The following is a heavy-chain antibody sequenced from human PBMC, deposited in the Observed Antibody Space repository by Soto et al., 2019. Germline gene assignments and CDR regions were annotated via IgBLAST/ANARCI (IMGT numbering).Heavy chain of an antibody. J-gene: IGHJ4*02. CDR3: ARIDYGDPDY. CDR2: SRNKANSYTT. CDR1: GFTFSDHY. V-gene: IGHV3-72*01. D-gene: IGHD4-17*01. Sequence: EVQLVESGGGLVQPGGSLRLSCAASGFTFSDHYMDWVRQAPGKGLEWVGRSRNKANSYTTDYAASVKGRFTISRDNSKNSLYLQINSLKTEDTAVYYCARIDYGDPDYWGQGTLVTVSS.